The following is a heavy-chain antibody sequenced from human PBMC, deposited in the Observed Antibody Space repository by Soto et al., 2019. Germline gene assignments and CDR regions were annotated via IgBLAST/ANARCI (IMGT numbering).Heavy chain of an antibody. CDR2: MNEDGSDT. CDR3: ARGGRESD. CDR1: GFTFSRSW. J-gene: IGHJ1*01. D-gene: IGHD1-26*01. Sequence: EVQLVESGGGLVQPGGSLRLCCAASGFTFSRSWMSWVRQTPGKGLEWVAIMNEDGSDTNFVASVRGRFTISRDNAKNSLYLQMNSLRDDDTGVYYCARGGRESDWGQGTLVTVSS. V-gene: IGHV3-7*03.